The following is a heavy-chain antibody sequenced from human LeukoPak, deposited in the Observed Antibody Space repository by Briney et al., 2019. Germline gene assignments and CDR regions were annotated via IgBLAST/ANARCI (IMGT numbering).Heavy chain of an antibody. J-gene: IGHJ4*02. CDR3: AKLGFYFDY. CDR1: GLTFNIYA. CDR2: ISSSGGST. Sequence: PGGSLRLSCAASGLTFNIYAMNWVRQAPGKGLEWVSAISSSGGSTYYADSVKGRFTISRDNSKNTLYLQMNSLRAEDRAVSYCAKLGFYFDYWGQGTLVTVSS. V-gene: IGHV3-23*01.